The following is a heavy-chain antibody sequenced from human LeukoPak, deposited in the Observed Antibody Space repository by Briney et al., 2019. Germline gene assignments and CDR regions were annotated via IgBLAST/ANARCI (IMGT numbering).Heavy chain of an antibody. J-gene: IGHJ4*02. CDR2: IYYSGST. CDR3: ARDDRQQLVYDY. D-gene: IGHD6-13*01. V-gene: IGHV4-31*03. CDR1: GGSISSGGYY. Sequence: SQTLSLTCTVSGGSISSGGYYWSWIRQHPGKGLEWIGYIYYSGSTYYNPSLKSRVTISVDTSKNQFSLKLSSVTAADTAVYYCARDDRQQLVYDYWAREPWSPSPQ.